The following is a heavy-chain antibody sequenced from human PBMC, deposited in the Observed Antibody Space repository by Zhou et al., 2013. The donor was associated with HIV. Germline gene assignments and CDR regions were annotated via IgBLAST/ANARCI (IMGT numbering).Heavy chain of an antibody. CDR2: ISPYNANT. V-gene: IGHV1-18*01. CDR1: VYTFNSDG. J-gene: IGHJ5*02. Sequence: QVQLVQSGAEVKKPGASVKVSCKASVYTFNSDGISWVRQAPGQGLEWMGWISPYNANTKYAQKFQGRLSMTTDTATSTAYMELWSLRSDDTAVYYCARGGYIAADGGGERRFDPWGQGTLVTVSS. CDR3: ARGGYIAADGGGERRFDP. D-gene: IGHD6-13*01.